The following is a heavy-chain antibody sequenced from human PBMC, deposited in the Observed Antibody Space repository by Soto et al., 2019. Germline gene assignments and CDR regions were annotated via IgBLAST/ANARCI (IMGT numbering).Heavy chain of an antibody. Sequence: SETLSLTCAVSGGSISSGGYSWSWIRQPPGKGLEWIGYIYHSGSTYYNPSLKSRVTISVDRSKNQFSLKLSSVTAADTAVYYCARTGDSSGYYYGSGYLDYWGQGTLVTVSS. J-gene: IGHJ4*02. V-gene: IGHV4-30-2*01. D-gene: IGHD3-22*01. CDR1: GGSISSGGYS. CDR2: IYHSGST. CDR3: ARTGDSSGYYYGSGYLDY.